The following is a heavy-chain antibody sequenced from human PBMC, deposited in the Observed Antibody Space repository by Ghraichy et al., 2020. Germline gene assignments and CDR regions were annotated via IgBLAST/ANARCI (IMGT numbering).Heavy chain of an antibody. Sequence: GVLNISCAASGFTLSTYWMHWVRQAPGKGLVWVSTMTLKDSTTYYADSVKGRFTVSRDNAKNTLYLQMNSLRAEDTAVYYCATLQLTRPDYWGQGTLVTVSS. J-gene: IGHJ4*02. CDR1: GFTLSTYW. V-gene: IGHV3-74*01. CDR3: ATLQLTRPDY. D-gene: IGHD6-6*01. CDR2: MTLKDSTT.